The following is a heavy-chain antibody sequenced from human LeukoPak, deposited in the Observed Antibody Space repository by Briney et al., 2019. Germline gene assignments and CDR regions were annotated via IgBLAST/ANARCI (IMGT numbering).Heavy chain of an antibody. CDR2: ISDSGGST. D-gene: IGHD2-15*01. V-gene: IGHV3-23*01. CDR1: GFTFSSYA. J-gene: IGHJ4*02. CDR3: VGSSGVVVPGYYFDY. Sequence: PGGSLRLSCAASGFTFSSYAMSWVRQAPGKGLEWVSAISDSGGSTYYADSVKGRFTISRDNSKNTLYLQMNSLRAEDTAVYYCVGSSGVVVPGYYFDYWGQGTLVTVSS.